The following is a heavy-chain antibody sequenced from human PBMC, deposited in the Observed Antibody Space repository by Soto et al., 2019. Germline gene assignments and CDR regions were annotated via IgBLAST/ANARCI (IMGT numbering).Heavy chain of an antibody. J-gene: IGHJ4*02. CDR2: INRDGGST. Sequence: GGSLRLSCAAFGFPFDDYGMSWVRQAPGKGLEWVSGINRDGGSTGYADSVKGRFTISRDNSKNTLYLQMNSLRAEDTSVYYCAKEGGLSGSYYISSPYYFDYWGQGTLVTVSS. D-gene: IGHD1-26*01. CDR1: GFPFDDYG. V-gene: IGHV3-20*04. CDR3: AKEGGLSGSYYISSPYYFDY.